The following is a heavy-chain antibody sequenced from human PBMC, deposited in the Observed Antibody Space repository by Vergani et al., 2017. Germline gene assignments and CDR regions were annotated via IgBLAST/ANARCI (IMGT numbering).Heavy chain of an antibody. CDR3: ARQRPGRGSSPGDFDD. D-gene: IGHD6-6*01. J-gene: IGHJ4*02. CDR2: IYYSGLT. CDR1: GASISSGSYY. V-gene: IGHV4-39*01. Sequence: QVKLQESGPGLVKPSETLSLTCTVSGASISSGSYYWGWIRQPPGKSLEWIGSIYYSGLTYYNPSLKSRVAISVDTSKNQFSLKVTSVTAADTAVYFCARQRPGRGSSPGDFDDWGQGILVTVSS.